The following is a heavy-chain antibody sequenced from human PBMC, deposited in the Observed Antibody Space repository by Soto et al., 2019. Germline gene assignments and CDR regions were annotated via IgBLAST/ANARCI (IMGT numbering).Heavy chain of an antibody. V-gene: IGHV4-4*02. CDR1: GGSISSSNW. Sequence: SETLSLTCAVSGGSISSSNWWSWVRQPPGKGLEWIGEIYHSGSTNYNPSLKSRVTISVDKSKNQFSLKLSSVTAADTAVYYCARERRRYDILTGYAYGMDVWGQGTTVTVSS. D-gene: IGHD3-9*01. CDR3: ARERRRYDILTGYAYGMDV. J-gene: IGHJ6*02. CDR2: IYHSGST.